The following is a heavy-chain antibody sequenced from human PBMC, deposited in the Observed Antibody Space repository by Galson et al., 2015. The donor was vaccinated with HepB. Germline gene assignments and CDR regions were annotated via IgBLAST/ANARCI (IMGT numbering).Heavy chain of an antibody. D-gene: IGHD3-16*01. CDR2: IWYDGSNK. Sequence: SLRLSCAASGFNFRSYGMHWVRQAPGKGLEWVAVIWYDGSNKYYVDSVKGRFTISRDNSKNMLYLQMNSLRAEDTAVYFCTRDRGGDFDVWGQGTMVPVSS. CDR1: GFNFRSYG. CDR3: TRDRGGDFDV. V-gene: IGHV3-33*01. J-gene: IGHJ3*01.